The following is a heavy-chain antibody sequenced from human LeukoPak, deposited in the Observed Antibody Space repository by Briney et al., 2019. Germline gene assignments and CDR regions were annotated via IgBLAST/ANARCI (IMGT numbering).Heavy chain of an antibody. J-gene: IGHJ6*02. CDR1: GGTFSSYA. CDR2: IIPILGIA. CDR3: ARYDMTRNDKVYYYYGMDV. Sequence: SVKVSCKASGGTFSSYAISWVRQAPGQGLEWMGRIIPILGIANYAQKFQGRVTITADKSTSTAYMELSSLRSEDTAVYYCARYDMTRNDKVYYYYGMDVWGQRTTVTVSS. D-gene: IGHD3-22*01. V-gene: IGHV1-69*04.